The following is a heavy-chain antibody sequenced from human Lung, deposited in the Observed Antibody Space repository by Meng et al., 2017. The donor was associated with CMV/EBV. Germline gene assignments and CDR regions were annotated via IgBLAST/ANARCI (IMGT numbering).Heavy chain of an antibody. CDR2: IYHSGST. J-gene: IGHJ4*02. V-gene: IGHV4-4*02. Sequence: PGLVKPSGNRPLTCAVSGGSLSSSNVWSWVRQPPGKGLEWIGEIYHSGSTNYNPSLKSRVTISVDKSKNQFSLKLSSVTAADTAVYYCARVVTALWGYYFDYWGQGTLVTVSS. D-gene: IGHD2-21*02. CDR3: ARVVTALWGYYFDY. CDR1: GGSLSSSNV.